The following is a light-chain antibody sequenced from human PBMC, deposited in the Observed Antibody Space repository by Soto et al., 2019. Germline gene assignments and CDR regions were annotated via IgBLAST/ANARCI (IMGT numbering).Light chain of an antibody. CDR3: LQYNTYPRT. Sequence: EIVLTQSPATLSLSPGEGATLSCRASQSVSSYLAWYQQKPGQAPRLLIYDAANRATGIPARFSGSGSGTEFSLTISSLQPEDFATYYCLQYNTYPRTFGQGTKVDIK. CDR1: QSVSSY. J-gene: IGKJ1*01. V-gene: IGKV3-11*01. CDR2: DAA.